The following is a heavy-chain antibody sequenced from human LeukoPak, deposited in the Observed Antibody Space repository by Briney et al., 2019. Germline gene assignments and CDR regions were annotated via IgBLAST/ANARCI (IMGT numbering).Heavy chain of an antibody. Sequence: GGSLRLSCTASGFTFSGYSMNWIRQAPGKGLGWVSSFGTRSTSVYHAGSVKGRFAISRGNAKNSLYLQMNSLRAEDTALYYCAREVSEGFDFWGQGTLVTVSS. D-gene: IGHD3-22*01. CDR3: AREVSEGFDF. CDR2: FGTRSTSV. CDR1: GFTFSGYS. V-gene: IGHV3-21*01. J-gene: IGHJ4*02.